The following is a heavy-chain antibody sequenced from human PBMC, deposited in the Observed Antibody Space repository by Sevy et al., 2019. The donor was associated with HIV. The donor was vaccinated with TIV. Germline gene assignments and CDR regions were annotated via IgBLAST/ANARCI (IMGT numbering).Heavy chain of an antibody. D-gene: IGHD6-19*01. CDR3: AKGRQQWPTDY. Sequence: GGSLRLSCAASGFTFSSFSMSWDRQAPGEGLEWVSTITDTYDTYYTDSLKGRFSISRDNSENTLFLQINSLRTEDTAVYYCAKGRQQWPTDYWGQGTLVTVSS. CDR1: GFTFSSFS. V-gene: IGHV3-23*01. J-gene: IGHJ4*02. CDR2: ITDTYDT.